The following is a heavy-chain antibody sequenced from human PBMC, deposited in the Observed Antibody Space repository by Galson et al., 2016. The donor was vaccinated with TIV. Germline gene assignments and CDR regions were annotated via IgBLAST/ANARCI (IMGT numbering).Heavy chain of an antibody. J-gene: IGHJ4*02. D-gene: IGHD2-21*02. Sequence: SVKVSCKASGYTFTNYIMHWVRQAPGQRLEWMGWINAGNGDTKYSQKFQGRVTITRDTSASTAYMELSSLRSEDTAVYYCARANACGGACYYFDYSGQGTLVTVSS. CDR2: INAGNGDT. CDR1: GYTFTNYI. V-gene: IGHV1-3*01. CDR3: ARANACGGACYYFDY.